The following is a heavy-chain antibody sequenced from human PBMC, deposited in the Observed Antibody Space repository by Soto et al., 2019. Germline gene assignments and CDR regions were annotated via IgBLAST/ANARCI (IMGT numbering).Heavy chain of an antibody. V-gene: IGHV4-59*01. D-gene: IGHD4-4*01. J-gene: IGHJ4*02. Sequence: KPSETLSLTCTVSGDSISSYYWSWIRQPPGKGLEWIGHIYNSGSTNYNPSLKSRVTISVDTSKKQISLKLTSVTAADTAVYYCATYDYSNHYFDCWGQGTLVTVSS. CDR1: GDSISSYY. CDR2: IYNSGST. CDR3: ATYDYSNHYFDC.